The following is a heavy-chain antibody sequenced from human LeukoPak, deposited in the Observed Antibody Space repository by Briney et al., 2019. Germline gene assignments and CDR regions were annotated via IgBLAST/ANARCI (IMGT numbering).Heavy chain of an antibody. CDR2: ISSSSSYI. V-gene: IGHV3-21*01. CDR3: ARTRPTNYYDSSGPMDV. J-gene: IGHJ6*03. Sequence: GGSLRLSCAASGCTFSSYSMNWVRQAPGKGLEWVSSISSSSSYIYYADSVKGRFTISRDNAKNSLYLQMNSLRAEDTAVYYCARTRPTNYYDSSGPMDVWGKGTTVTVSS. CDR1: GCTFSSYS. D-gene: IGHD3-22*01.